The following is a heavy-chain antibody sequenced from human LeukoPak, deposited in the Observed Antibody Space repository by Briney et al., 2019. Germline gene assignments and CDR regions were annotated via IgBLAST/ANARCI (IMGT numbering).Heavy chain of an antibody. J-gene: IGHJ5*02. CDR3: ASGRVVVVAATPGGWFDP. D-gene: IGHD2-15*01. CDR2: INPNSGGT. V-gene: IGHV1-2*02. CDR1: VYTFTAYY. Sequence: GASVKVSCKASVYTFTAYYMHWVRQAPGQGLGWMGWINPNSGGTKYVQKFQGRVTMTRDTSTSTAYMELSRLRSDDTAVYYCASGRVVVVAATPGGWFDPWGQGTLV.